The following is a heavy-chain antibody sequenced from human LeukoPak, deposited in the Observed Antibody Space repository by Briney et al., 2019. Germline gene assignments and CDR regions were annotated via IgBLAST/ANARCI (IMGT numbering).Heavy chain of an antibody. CDR3: ARDRGVLASEGYSSGCIDY. Sequence: SETLSLTCAVYGGSFSGYYWSWIRQPPGKGLEWIGEINHSGSTNYNPSLKSRVTISVDTSKNQFSLKLSSVTAADTAVYYCARDRGVLASEGYSSGCIDYWGQGTLVTVSS. J-gene: IGHJ4*02. D-gene: IGHD6-19*01. CDR2: INHSGST. V-gene: IGHV4-34*01. CDR1: GGSFSGYY.